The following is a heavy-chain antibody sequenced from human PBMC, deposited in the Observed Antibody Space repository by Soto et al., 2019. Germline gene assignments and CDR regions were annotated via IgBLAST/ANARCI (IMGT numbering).Heavy chain of an antibody. V-gene: IGHV4-61*01. CDR1: GGSVSSGSYY. Sequence: PSETLSLTCTVSGGSVSSGSYYWSWIRQPPGKGLEWIGYIYYSGSTNYNPSLKSRVTISVDTSKNQFSLKLSSVTAADTAVYYCARDASGGGSFFYYHYGMDVWGQGTTVTVSS. J-gene: IGHJ6*02. D-gene: IGHD2-15*01. CDR2: IYYSGST. CDR3: ARDASGGGSFFYYHYGMDV.